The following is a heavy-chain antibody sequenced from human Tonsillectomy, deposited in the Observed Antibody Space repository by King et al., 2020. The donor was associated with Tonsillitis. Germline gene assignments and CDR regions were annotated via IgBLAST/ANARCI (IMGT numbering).Heavy chain of an antibody. J-gene: IGHJ3*02. CDR1: GYSFTSYW. V-gene: IGHV5-51*03. Sequence: QLVQSGAEVKKPGESLKISCKGSGYSFTSYWLGWVRQMPGEGLEWMGIISPGDSDTRYSPSFQGQVTISADKSISTAYLQWSSLKASDTAMYYCARPPHSDWGWHAFDIWGQGTMVTVSS. CDR3: ARPPHSDWGWHAFDI. CDR2: ISPGDSDT. D-gene: IGHD7-27*01.